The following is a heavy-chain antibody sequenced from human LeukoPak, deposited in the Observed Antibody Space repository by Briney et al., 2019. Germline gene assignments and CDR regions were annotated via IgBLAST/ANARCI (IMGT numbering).Heavy chain of an antibody. Sequence: PGRSLRLSCAASGFTFSNHGMHWVRQAPGKGPEWVALIWYDGSNKYYGDSVKGRFTISRDNAKSSLYLQMNSLRDGDTALYYCVGDPGDYWGQGTLVTVSS. J-gene: IGHJ4*02. V-gene: IGHV3-33*03. CDR1: GFTFSNHG. CDR3: VGDPGDY. D-gene: IGHD3-16*01. CDR2: IWYDGSNK.